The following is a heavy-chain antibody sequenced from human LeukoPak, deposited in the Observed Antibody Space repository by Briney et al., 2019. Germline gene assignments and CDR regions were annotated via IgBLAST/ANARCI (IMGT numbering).Heavy chain of an antibody. CDR2: ISGSGGST. D-gene: IGHD5-18*01. Sequence: GGSLRLSCAASGYTFSNYAMSWARQAPGKGLEWVSAISGSGGSTYYADSVKGRFTISRDNSKNTLYLQMNSLRAEDSAVYYCTKGTIWLPFDYWGQGTLVTVSS. CDR3: TKGTIWLPFDY. CDR1: GYTFSNYA. V-gene: IGHV3-23*01. J-gene: IGHJ4*02.